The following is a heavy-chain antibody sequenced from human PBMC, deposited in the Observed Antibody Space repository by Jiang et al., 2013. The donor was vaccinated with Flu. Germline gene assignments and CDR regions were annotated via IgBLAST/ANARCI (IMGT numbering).Heavy chain of an antibody. Sequence: VQLVESGGGVVQPGKSLRLSCAASGFTFSSYAMHWVRQAPGKGLEWVAVISYDGSNKYYADSVKGRFTISRDNSKNTLYLQMNSLRAEDTAVYYCARFYSSSNNLDYWGQGTLVTVSS. CDR1: GFTFSSYA. CDR3: ARFYSSSNNLDY. J-gene: IGHJ4*02. V-gene: IGHV3-30-3*01. CDR2: ISYDGSNK. D-gene: IGHD2-15*01.